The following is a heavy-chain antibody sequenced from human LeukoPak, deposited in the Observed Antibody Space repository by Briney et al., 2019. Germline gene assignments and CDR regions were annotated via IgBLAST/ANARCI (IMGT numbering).Heavy chain of an antibody. CDR3: ARCESAYDPPDF. Sequence: PGGSLRLSCAASGFTFSSFDMHWVRQAPGKGLVWVAVISYDGSNKYYADSVKGRFTISRDNSKNTLSLQMDSLRPEDTALYYCARCESAYDPPDFWGQGTLVTVSS. CDR2: ISYDGSNK. J-gene: IGHJ4*02. D-gene: IGHD3-3*01. CDR1: GFTFSSFD. V-gene: IGHV3-30*03.